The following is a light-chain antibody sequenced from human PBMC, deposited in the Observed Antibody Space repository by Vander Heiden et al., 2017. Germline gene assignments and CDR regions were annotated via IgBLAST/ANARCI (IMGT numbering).Light chain of an antibody. J-gene: IGKJ2*01. CDR2: WAS. CDR3: QQHYSTPYT. Sequence: DIAMTQSPDSLAVSLGERATINCKYSQTVLNSSNNKNYLAWYQQKPGQPPKVLIYWASIREFGVPDRFSGSGSGTDFTLPISSLQAEDVGVYYCQQHYSTPYTFGQGTKLEI. V-gene: IGKV4-1*01. CDR1: QTVLNSSNNKNY.